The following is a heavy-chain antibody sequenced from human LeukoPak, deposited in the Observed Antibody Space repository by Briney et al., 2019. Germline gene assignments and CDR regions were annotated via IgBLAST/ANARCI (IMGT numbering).Heavy chain of an antibody. CDR1: GFTFSSYG. J-gene: IGHJ4*02. Sequence: GGSLRLSCAASGFTFSSYGMHWVRQAPGKGLEWVAVISYDGSNKYYAGSVKGRFTISRDNSKNTLYLQMNSLRAEDTAVYYWAKHWDTAMVTTYWGQGTLVTVSS. CDR3: AKHWDTAMVTTY. V-gene: IGHV3-30*18. D-gene: IGHD5-18*01. CDR2: ISYDGSNK.